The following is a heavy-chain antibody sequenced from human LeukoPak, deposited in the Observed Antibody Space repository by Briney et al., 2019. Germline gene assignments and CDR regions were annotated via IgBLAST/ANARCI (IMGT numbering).Heavy chain of an antibody. V-gene: IGHV1-8*01. CDR1: GYTFTSYD. D-gene: IGHD5-24*01. CDR3: ARGLEMATIPGGY. CDR2: MNPNSGNT. J-gene: IGHJ4*02. Sequence: ATVKVSCKASGYTFTSYDINWVRQSTGQGLEWMGWMNPNSGNTGYAQKFQGRVTMTRHTSISTAYMELSSLRSEDTAVYYCARGLEMATIPGGYWGQGTLVTVAS.